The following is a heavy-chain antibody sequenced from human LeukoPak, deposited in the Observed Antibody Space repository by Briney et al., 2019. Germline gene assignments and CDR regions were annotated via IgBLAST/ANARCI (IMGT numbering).Heavy chain of an antibody. CDR1: GYTFTGYS. CDR3: ARRNGDYYNWFDP. D-gene: IGHD2-21*02. Sequence: ASVMVSCKASGYTFTGYSIHWVRHAPGQGLEWMGCINPNSGDTNYPQKYQDRVTLSRDTSITTAYMELTDLCSDDTAMYYCARRNGDYYNWFDPWGQGTLVTVSS. V-gene: IGHV1-2*02. CDR2: INPNSGDT. J-gene: IGHJ5*02.